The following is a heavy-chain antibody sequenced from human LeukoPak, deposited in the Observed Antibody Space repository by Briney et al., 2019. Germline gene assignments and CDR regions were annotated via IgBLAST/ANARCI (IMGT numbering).Heavy chain of an antibody. CDR1: GYTFTSYG. CDR2: ISAYNGNT. CDR3: ARDRRGQEGDYYYYYMDV. J-gene: IGHJ6*03. D-gene: IGHD3-16*01. Sequence: GASVKVSCKASGYTFTSYGISWVRQAPGQGLEWMGWISAYNGNTNYAQKLQGRVTMTTDTSTSTAYMELRSLRSDDAAVYYCARDRRGQEGDYYYYYMDVWGKGTTVTVSS. V-gene: IGHV1-18*01.